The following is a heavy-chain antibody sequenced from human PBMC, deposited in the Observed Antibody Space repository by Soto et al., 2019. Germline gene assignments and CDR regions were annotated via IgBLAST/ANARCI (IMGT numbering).Heavy chain of an antibody. CDR1: GGSISSYY. V-gene: IGHV4-59*01. CDR3: ARGRRIIVVVPAALPYYYGMDV. D-gene: IGHD2-2*01. J-gene: IGHJ6*02. Sequence: PSETLSLTCTVSGGSISSYYWSWIRQPPGKGLEWIGYIYYSGSTNYNPSLKSRVTISVDTSKNQFSLKLSSVTAADTAVYYCARGRRIIVVVPAALPYYYGMDVWGQGTTVTVSS. CDR2: IYYSGST.